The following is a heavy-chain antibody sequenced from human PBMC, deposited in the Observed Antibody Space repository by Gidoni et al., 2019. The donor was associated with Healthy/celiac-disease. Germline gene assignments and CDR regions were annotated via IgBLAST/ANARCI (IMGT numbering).Heavy chain of an antibody. CDR3: ARDGIVGATAYFDY. D-gene: IGHD1-26*01. V-gene: IGHV3-21*01. CDR1: GFTFSSYS. Sequence: EVQLVASGGGLVKPGGSLRLSCAASGFTFSSYSMNWVRQAPGKGLEWVSSISSSSSYIYYADSVKGRFTISRDNAKNSLYLQMNSLRAEDTAVYYCARDGIVGATAYFDYWSQGTLVTVSS. J-gene: IGHJ4*02. CDR2: ISSSSSYI.